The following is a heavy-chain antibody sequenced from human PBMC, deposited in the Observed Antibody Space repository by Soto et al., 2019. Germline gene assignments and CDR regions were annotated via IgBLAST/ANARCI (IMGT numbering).Heavy chain of an antibody. V-gene: IGHV3-21*06. CDR1: GFTFTRYS. Sequence: GGSLRLSCAASGFTFTRYSMNWVRQAPGKGLEWVSSISGTTNYIYYGDSMKGRFTISRDNAKNSLYLEMNSLRAEDTAVYYCARESEDLTSNFDYWGQGTLVTVSS. J-gene: IGHJ4*02. CDR3: ARESEDLTSNFDY. CDR2: ISGTTNYI.